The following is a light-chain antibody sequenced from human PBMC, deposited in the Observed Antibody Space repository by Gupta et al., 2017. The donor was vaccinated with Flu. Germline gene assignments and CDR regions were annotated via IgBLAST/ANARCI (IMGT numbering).Light chain of an antibody. CDR1: SNEVGGYDL. CDR3: SSHAGSGTWV. V-gene: IGLV2-11*01. CDR2: DVT. J-gene: IGLJ1*01. Sequence: APPQPRSVSGSPGQSVTISCTGTSNEVGGYDLVCWYKPRPGKPPKLILYDVTNRPSGVPGRFSGSKSGNTASLTISGPVEDEAVDYYCSSHAGSGTWVFGTGTTFTVL.